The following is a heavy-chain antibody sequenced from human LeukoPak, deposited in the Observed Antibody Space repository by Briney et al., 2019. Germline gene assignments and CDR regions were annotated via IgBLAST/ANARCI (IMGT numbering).Heavy chain of an antibody. CDR1: GFTFSNYN. D-gene: IGHD6-13*01. CDR2: IRSSSSAM. Sequence: GGSLRLSCSASGFTFSNYNMNWVRQAPGKGLEWLSCIRSSSSAMFYADSVKGRFTISRDNAKNSLYLQMNSLRDEDTAVYYCARDWRPLRWSGVDYWGQGTLVTVSS. CDR3: ARDWRPLRWSGVDY. J-gene: IGHJ4*02. V-gene: IGHV3-48*02.